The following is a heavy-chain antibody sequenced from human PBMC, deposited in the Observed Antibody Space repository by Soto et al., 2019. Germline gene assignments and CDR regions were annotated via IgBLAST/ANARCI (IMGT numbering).Heavy chain of an antibody. CDR1: GFTFSSYD. Sequence: GGSLRLSCAASGFTFSSYDMHWVRQATGKGLERVSAIGTAGDTYYPGSVKGRFTISRENAKNSLYLQMISLRAEDTAVYYCARWRVYSSYHVLTENYYGMDVWGQGTTVTVSS. V-gene: IGHV3-13*01. D-gene: IGHD6-6*01. CDR3: ARWRVYSSYHVLTENYYGMDV. CDR2: IGTAGDT. J-gene: IGHJ6*02.